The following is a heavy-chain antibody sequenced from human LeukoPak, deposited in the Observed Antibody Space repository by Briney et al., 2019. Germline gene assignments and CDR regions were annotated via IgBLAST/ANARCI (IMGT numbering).Heavy chain of an antibody. Sequence: GGSLRLSCAASGSTFSSYAMSWVRQAPGKGLEWVSAISGSGGSTYYADSVKGRFTISRDNSKNTLYLQMNSLRAEDTAVYYCASHRVPAAMGNWFDPWGQGTLVTVSS. J-gene: IGHJ5*02. D-gene: IGHD2-2*01. CDR1: GSTFSSYA. V-gene: IGHV3-23*01. CDR2: ISGSGGST. CDR3: ASHRVPAAMGNWFDP.